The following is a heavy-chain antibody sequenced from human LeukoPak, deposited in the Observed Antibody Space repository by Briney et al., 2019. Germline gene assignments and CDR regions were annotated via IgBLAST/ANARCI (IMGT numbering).Heavy chain of an antibody. CDR2: INHSGST. CDR3: ARCSGSACFDY. D-gene: IGHD3-10*02. J-gene: IGHJ4*02. Sequence: SETLSLTCAVYGGPFTTYYWSWIRQPPGKGLEWIGEINHSGSTNYNPSLKSRVTISVDTSKNQFSLKLSSVTAADTAVYYCARCSGSACFDYWGQGTLVTVSS. CDR1: GGPFTTYY. V-gene: IGHV4-34*01.